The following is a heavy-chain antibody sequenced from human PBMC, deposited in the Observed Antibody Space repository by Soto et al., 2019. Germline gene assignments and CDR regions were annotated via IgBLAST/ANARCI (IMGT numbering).Heavy chain of an antibody. D-gene: IGHD2-2*01. V-gene: IGHV4-31*03. CDR2: IYYSGST. CDR3: ARVGRGVVVPAAVDY. Sequence: PSETLSLTCTVSGGSISSGGYYWSWIRQHPGKGLEWIGYIYYSGSTYYNPSLKSRVTISVDTSKNQFSLKLSSVTAADTAVYYCARVGRGVVVPAAVDYWGQGTLVTVSS. CDR1: GGSISSGGYY. J-gene: IGHJ4*02.